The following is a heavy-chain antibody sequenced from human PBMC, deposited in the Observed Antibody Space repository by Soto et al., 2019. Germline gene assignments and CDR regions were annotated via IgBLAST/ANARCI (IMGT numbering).Heavy chain of an antibody. Sequence: ASVKVSCKASGYTFSGYFIHWVRQAPGLGPEWMGWINPDSGDTQYAQRFQGRVTMTRDTSISTAYFEVTGLSSDDTAVFDCARDGGVIFRTKERSYPHHGLDVWGQGTTVTVSS. V-gene: IGHV1-2*02. J-gene: IGHJ6*02. CDR2: INPDSGDT. CDR1: GYTFSGYF. D-gene: IGHD3-3*02. CDR3: ARDGGVIFRTKERSYPHHGLDV.